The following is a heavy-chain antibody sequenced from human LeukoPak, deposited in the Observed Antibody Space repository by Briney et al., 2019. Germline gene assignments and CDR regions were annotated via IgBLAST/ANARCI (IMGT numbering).Heavy chain of an antibody. J-gene: IGHJ3*01. Sequence: PGGSLRLSCAASGFTFSSYAMSWVRQAPGKGLEWVSAISGSGGRTYYADSVKGRFPISRDNAKNSLYLQMNSLRAEDTAVYFCARGTTADAFDVWGQGTVVTVSS. V-gene: IGHV3-23*01. CDR1: GFTFSSYA. D-gene: IGHD4-17*01. CDR3: ARGTTADAFDV. CDR2: ISGSGGRT.